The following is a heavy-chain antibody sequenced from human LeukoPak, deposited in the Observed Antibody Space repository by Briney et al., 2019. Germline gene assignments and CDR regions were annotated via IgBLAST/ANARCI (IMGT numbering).Heavy chain of an antibody. CDR2: VDPEDGET. V-gene: IGHV1-69-2*01. J-gene: IGHJ4*02. CDR1: GYTFTDYY. Sequence: ASVKISCKVSGYTFTDYYMHWVQQAPGKALEWMGLVDPEDGETIYAEKFQGRVTITVDTSTDTAYMELSSLRSDETAVHYCATGSILTGYYMGYWGQGTLVTVSS. D-gene: IGHD3-9*01. CDR3: ATGSILTGYYMGY.